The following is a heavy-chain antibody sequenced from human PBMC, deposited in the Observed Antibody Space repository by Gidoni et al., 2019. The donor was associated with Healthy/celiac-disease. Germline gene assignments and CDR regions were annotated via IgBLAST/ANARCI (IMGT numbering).Heavy chain of an antibody. CDR1: GFTLSSYW. Sequence: EVQLVEYGGGLVQPGGSLRLSCAVSGFTLSSYWMHWVRQAPGKGLVWVSRINSDGSSTSYADSVKGRFTISRDIAKNTLYLHMNSLRDEDTTVYYCAREREGGMDVWGQGTTVTVS. CDR2: INSDGSST. V-gene: IGHV3-74*01. CDR3: AREREGGMDV. J-gene: IGHJ6*02.